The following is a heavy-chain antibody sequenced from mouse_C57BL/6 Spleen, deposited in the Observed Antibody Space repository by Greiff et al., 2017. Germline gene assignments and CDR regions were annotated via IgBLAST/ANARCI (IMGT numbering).Heavy chain of an antibody. V-gene: IGHV5-16*01. D-gene: IGHD2-1*01. Sequence: EVKVVESEGGLVQPGSSMKLSCTASGFTFSDYYMAWVRQVPEKGLEWVANINYDGSSTYYLDSLKSRFIISRDNAKNILYLQMSSLKSEDTATXYCASYGNYWYFDVWGTGTSVTVSS. CDR3: ASYGNYWYFDV. CDR2: INYDGSST. CDR1: GFTFSDYY. J-gene: IGHJ1*03.